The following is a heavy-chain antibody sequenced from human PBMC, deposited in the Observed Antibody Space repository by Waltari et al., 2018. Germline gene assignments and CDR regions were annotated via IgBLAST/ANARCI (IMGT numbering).Heavy chain of an antibody. CDR1: GFTFSSYP. Sequence: QVQLVESGGGLVQPGRSLRLSCEASGFTFSSYPIHWVRQAPGKGLEWGEVISHDGSKTYYPDSVKGRFTISRDNSQNTLYLQMNSLRAEDTALYYCARGISHGSASLDVWGQGTTVTVSS. J-gene: IGHJ6*02. D-gene: IGHD5-18*01. V-gene: IGHV3-30*01. CDR3: ARGISHGSASLDV. CDR2: ISHDGSKT.